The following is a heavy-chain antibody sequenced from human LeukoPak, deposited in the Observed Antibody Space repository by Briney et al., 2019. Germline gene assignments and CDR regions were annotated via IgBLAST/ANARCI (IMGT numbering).Heavy chain of an antibody. V-gene: IGHV4-34*01. CDR2: NNNSGST. CDR3: ARERGGRRGVGPAAIGKGYFDH. J-gene: IGHJ4*02. Sequence: SETLSLTCAVYGGSFSGYYWSWIRQPPGEGLEWIGENNNSGSTNYNPSPKSRVTISVDTSKNNFSLKLSTVTAADTAVYYCARERGGRRGVGPAAIGKGYFDHWGQGTLVTVSS. CDR1: GGSFSGYY. D-gene: IGHD2-2*01.